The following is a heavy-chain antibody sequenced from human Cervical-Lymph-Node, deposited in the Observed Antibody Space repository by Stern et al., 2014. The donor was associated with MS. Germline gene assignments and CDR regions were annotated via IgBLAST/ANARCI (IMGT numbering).Heavy chain of an antibody. Sequence: QVQLVQSGAEVKKPGSSVKVSCKASGGTVSSHTISWVRQAPGQGLEWVGGIIPIFGTPNYAQKFQGRVTITADKSTSTAYLELNSLRSDDTAVYYCAREFTMVGFDPWGQGTLVTVSS. CDR2: IIPIFGTP. J-gene: IGHJ5*02. V-gene: IGHV1-69*06. D-gene: IGHD3-10*02. CDR3: AREFTMVGFDP. CDR1: GGTVSSHT.